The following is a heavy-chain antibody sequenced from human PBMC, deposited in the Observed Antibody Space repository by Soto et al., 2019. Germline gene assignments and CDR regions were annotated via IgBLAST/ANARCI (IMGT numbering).Heavy chain of an antibody. CDR2: IHYSGGT. CDR1: GGSISSGGYY. CDR3: ARGHESSGYYPDPYYYYAMDV. V-gene: IGHV4-31*03. D-gene: IGHD3-22*01. J-gene: IGHJ6*02. Sequence: QVPLQESGPGLVKPSQTLSLTCTVSGGSISSGGYYWSWIRQHPGKGLEWIGYIHYSGGTYYNPSLKSRVTISVDTSKNQFSLKLRSVTAADTAVYYCARGHESSGYYPDPYYYYAMDVCGQGTTVTVSS.